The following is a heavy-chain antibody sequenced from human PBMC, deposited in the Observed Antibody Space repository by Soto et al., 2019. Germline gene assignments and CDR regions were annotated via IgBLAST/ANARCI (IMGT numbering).Heavy chain of an antibody. J-gene: IGHJ5*02. D-gene: IGHD3-3*01. Sequence: GESLKISCAAAGFTFSSYGMHWVRQAPGKGLEWVAVIWNDGSNKYYADSVKGRFTISRDSSKNTLYLQMNSLRAEDTAVYYCARENPEYYDFWCAPGRFDPWGQGTLVTLSS. V-gene: IGHV3-33*01. CDR2: IWNDGSNK. CDR1: GFTFSSYG. CDR3: ARENPEYYDFWCAPGRFDP.